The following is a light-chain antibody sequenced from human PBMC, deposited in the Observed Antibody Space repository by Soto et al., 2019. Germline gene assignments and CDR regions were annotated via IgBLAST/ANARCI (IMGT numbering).Light chain of an antibody. CDR2: GNN. CDR1: TSNIGNNY. J-gene: IGLJ2*01. CDR3: GTWDSSLSGVV. V-gene: IGLV1-51*01. Sequence: QSVLTQPPSVSAAPGQKVTISCSGSTSNIGNNYVSWYQQLPGTAPKLLIYGNNNRPSGIPDRFSGSKSGTSATLGIAGLQTGDEADYYCGTWDSSLSGVVFGGGTKVTVL.